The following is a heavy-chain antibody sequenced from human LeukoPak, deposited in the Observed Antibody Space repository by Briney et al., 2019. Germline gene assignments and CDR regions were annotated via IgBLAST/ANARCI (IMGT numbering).Heavy chain of an antibody. Sequence: PGRSLRLSCAASGFTFSSYGMHWVRQAPGKGLEWVAVISYDGSNKYYADSVKGRFTISRDNSKNTLYLQMNSLRAEDTAVYYCAKDLVVRGVISYNWFDPWGQGTLVTVSS. V-gene: IGHV3-30*18. J-gene: IGHJ5*02. CDR2: ISYDGSNK. D-gene: IGHD3-10*01. CDR1: GFTFSSYG. CDR3: AKDLVVRGVISYNWFDP.